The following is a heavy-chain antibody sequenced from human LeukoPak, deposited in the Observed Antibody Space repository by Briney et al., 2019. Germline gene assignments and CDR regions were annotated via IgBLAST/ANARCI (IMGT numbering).Heavy chain of an antibody. V-gene: IGHV3-11*04. Sequence: GGSLRLSCAASGFTFSDYYMSWIRQAPGKGLEWVSYISGSGDNIDYADSVKGRFTISRDNAKDSLFLQINSLRAEDTAVYYCASSYYDILTGYSYYYMDVWGKGTTVTVSS. CDR3: ASSYYDILTGYSYYYMDV. D-gene: IGHD3-9*01. CDR1: GFTFSDYY. J-gene: IGHJ6*03. CDR2: ISGSGDNI.